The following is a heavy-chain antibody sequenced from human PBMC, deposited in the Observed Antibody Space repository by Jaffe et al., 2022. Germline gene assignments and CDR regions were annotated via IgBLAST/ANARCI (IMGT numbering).Heavy chain of an antibody. Sequence: EVQLVESGGGLVQPGGSLRLSCAASGFTFSSYEMNWVRQAPGKGLEWVSYISSSGSTIYYADSVKGRFTISRDNAKNSLYLQMNSLRAEDTAVYYCARGHSSSWYDPPAWFDPWGQGTLVTVSS. CDR3: ARGHSSSWYDPPAWFDP. CDR2: ISSSGSTI. D-gene: IGHD6-13*01. V-gene: IGHV3-48*03. J-gene: IGHJ5*02. CDR1: GFTFSSYE.